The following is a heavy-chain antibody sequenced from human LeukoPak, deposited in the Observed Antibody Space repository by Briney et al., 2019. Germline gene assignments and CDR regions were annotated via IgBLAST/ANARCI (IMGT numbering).Heavy chain of an antibody. CDR3: AKDLYNYYGSGSPDY. V-gene: IGHV3-30*18. D-gene: IGHD3-10*01. CDR1: GFTFSSYG. Sequence: VQPGRSLRLSCAASGFTFSSYGMHWVRQAPGEGLEWVAVISYDGSNKYYADSVKGRFTISRDNSKNTLYLQMNSLRAEDTAVYYCAKDLYNYYGSGSPDYWGQGTLVTVSS. J-gene: IGHJ4*02. CDR2: ISYDGSNK.